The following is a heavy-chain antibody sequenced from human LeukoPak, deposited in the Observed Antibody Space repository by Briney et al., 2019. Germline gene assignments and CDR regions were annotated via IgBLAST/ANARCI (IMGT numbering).Heavy chain of an antibody. J-gene: IGHJ3*02. D-gene: IGHD3-10*01. CDR1: GFTFSSYE. V-gene: IGHV3-48*03. CDR3: ARLNYYANKGPDAFDI. Sequence: GGSLRLSCAASGFTFSSYEMNWVRQAPGKGLEWVSYISSSGSTIYYADSVKGRFTISRDNAKNSLYLQMNSLRTEDTAVYSCARLNYYANKGPDAFDIWGQGTLVTVSS. CDR2: ISSSGSTI.